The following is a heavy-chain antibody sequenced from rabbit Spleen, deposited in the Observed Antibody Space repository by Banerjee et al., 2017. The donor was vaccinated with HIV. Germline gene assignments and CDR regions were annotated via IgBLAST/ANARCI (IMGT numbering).Heavy chain of an antibody. CDR2: INAITGRA. D-gene: IGHD8-1*01. Sequence: QEQLVESGGGLVQPGGSLKLSCKASGFDFSNYGLSWVRQAPGKGLTWIACINAITGRAVYASWAKGRFTCSKTSSTTVTLQMTSLTVADTATYFCARDAGSSFSTYGMDLWGQGTLVTVS. J-gene: IGHJ6*01. CDR3: ARDAGSSFSTYGMDL. CDR1: GFDFSNYG. V-gene: IGHV1S45*01.